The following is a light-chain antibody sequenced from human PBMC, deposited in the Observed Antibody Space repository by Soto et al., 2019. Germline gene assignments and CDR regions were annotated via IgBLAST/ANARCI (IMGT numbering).Light chain of an antibody. CDR2: KAS. J-gene: IGKJ1*01. V-gene: IGKV1-5*03. CDR3: QQDHTYWWT. CDR1: QSVSTW. Sequence: DIQMTQSRSPLSASVGARFSITCLASQSVSTWLAWYQQKPGKAPKLLIYKASTLEGEVPSRFSGSGSETEFTLTINSLQPDDSATYYCQQDHTYWWTFGQGTKVDIK.